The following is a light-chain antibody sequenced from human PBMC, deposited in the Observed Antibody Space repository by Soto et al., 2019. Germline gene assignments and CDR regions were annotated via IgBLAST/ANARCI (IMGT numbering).Light chain of an antibody. J-gene: IGLJ2*01. CDR3: SSYTSSTTLV. CDR1: SSDVGGYNY. CDR2: EVS. Sequence: QSALTQPASVSGSPGQSITISCTGTSSDVGGYNYVSWYQQHPGKAPKLMISEVSNRPSGVSNRFSGSKSGSTASLTISGFQAEDEADYYCSSYTSSTTLVFGGGTKVTVL. V-gene: IGLV2-14*01.